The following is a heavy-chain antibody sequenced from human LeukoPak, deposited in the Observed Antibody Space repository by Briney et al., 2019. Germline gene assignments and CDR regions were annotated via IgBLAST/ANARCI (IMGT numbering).Heavy chain of an antibody. Sequence: PGGSLRLSRAASGFTFSSYGMHWVRQAPGKGLEWVAVISNDGSNKYYADSVKGRFTISRDNSKNTLYLQMNSLRAEDTAVYYCAKDVIVVVPAANWFDPWGQGTLVTVSS. J-gene: IGHJ5*02. D-gene: IGHD2-2*01. CDR3: AKDVIVVVPAANWFDP. CDR1: GFTFSSYG. CDR2: ISNDGSNK. V-gene: IGHV3-30*18.